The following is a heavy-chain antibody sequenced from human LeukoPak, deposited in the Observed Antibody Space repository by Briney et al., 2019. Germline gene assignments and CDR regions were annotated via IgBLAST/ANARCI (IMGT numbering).Heavy chain of an antibody. D-gene: IGHD2-2*02. CDR3: ARDRGYCSSTSCYTTFDY. J-gene: IGHJ4*02. V-gene: IGHV1-2*02. CDR1: GYTFTGYY. Sequence: ASVKVSCKASGYTFTGYYMHWVRQAPGQGLEWMGWINPNSGGTNYAQKFQGRVTVTRDTSISTAYMELSRLRSDDTAVYYCARDRGYCSSTSCYTTFDYWGQGTLVTVSS. CDR2: INPNSGGT.